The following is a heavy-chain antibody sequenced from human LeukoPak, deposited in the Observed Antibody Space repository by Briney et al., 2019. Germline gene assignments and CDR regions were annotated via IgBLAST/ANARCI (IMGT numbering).Heavy chain of an antibody. J-gene: IGHJ4*02. CDR3: ATGLYGSGSYYTDHDY. V-gene: IGHV1-69*13. Sequence: SVKVSCKASGGTFSNYAISWVRQAPGQGLEWMGGIIPIFGTANYAQKFQGRVTITADESTSTAYMELSSLRSEDTAVYYCATGLYGSGSYYTDHDYWGQGTLVTVSS. CDR1: GGTFSNYA. D-gene: IGHD3-10*01. CDR2: IIPIFGTA.